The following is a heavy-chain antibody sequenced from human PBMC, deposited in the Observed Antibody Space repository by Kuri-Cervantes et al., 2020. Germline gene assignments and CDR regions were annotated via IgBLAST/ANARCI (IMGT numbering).Heavy chain of an antibody. CDR1: GFTFSSYG. CDR2: IWYDGSNK. Sequence: GGSLRLSCAASGFTFSSYGMHWVRQAPGKGLEWVAVIWYDGSNKYYADSVKGRFTISRDNSKNTLYLQMNSLRAEDTAVYYCARDVEGGSYFPNYYYYYGMDVWGQGTTVTVSS. V-gene: IGHV3-33*01. J-gene: IGHJ6*02. D-gene: IGHD1-26*01. CDR3: ARDVEGGSYFPNYYYYYGMDV.